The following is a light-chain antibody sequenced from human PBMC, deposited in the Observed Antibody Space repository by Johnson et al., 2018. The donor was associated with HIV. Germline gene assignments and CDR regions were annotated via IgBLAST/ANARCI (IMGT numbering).Light chain of an antibody. CDR1: SSNIGNNY. CDR2: ENN. CDR3: GTWDSSLSAYA. J-gene: IGLJ1*01. Sequence: QSVLTQPPSVSAAPGQKVIISCSGSSSNIGNNYVSWYQQLPGTAPKLLIYENNKRPSGIPDRFSGSKSGTSATLGITGLQTGDEADYYCGTWDSSLSAYAFGTGTKGTVL. V-gene: IGLV1-51*02.